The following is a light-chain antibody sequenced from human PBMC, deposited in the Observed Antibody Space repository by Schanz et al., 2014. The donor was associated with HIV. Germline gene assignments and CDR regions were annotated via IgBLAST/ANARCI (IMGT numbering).Light chain of an antibody. J-gene: IGLJ2*01. CDR2: AGN. Sequence: QSVLTQPPSVSAAPGQKVTISCSGSSSNIGINTVNWYQHLPGTAPKLLIYAGNQRASGVPDRLSGSGSGTSASLVISGLQSQDEADYYCQSSDSSLRAVVFGGGTKLTVL. V-gene: IGLV1-44*01. CDR3: QSSDSSLRAVV. CDR1: SSNIGINT.